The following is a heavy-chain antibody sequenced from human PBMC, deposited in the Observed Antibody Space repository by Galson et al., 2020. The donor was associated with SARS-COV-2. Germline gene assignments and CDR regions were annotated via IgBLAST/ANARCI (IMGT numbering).Heavy chain of an antibody. J-gene: IGHJ6*02. V-gene: IGHV3-13*01. Sequence: GRYLRLSCAGSGFTFSTYDMHWVRQPKGKGLEWVSVIDRAGDTYYSDSVRGRFNISRDNAKDSLYLQMNSLRVGDTAVYYCVRAGRYGSGTHYYYGMDVWGQGTTVTVSS. D-gene: IGHD3-10*01. CDR3: VRAGRYGSGTHYYYGMDV. CDR1: GFTFSTYD. CDR2: IDRAGDT.